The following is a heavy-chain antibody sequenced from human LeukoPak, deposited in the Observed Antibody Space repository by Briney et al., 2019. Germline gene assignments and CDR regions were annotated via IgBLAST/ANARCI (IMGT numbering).Heavy chain of an antibody. J-gene: IGHJ4*02. V-gene: IGHV4-39*01. CDR3: ARRFYSSSSFDY. D-gene: IGHD6-6*01. CDR1: GASISSNSYY. Sequence: SETLSLTCTVSGASISSNSYYWGWIRQPPGKGLESIVIYYSGGTYYNPSLKSRVTISVDTSKNQFSVKVRSVTAADSAVYYCARRFYSSSSFDYWGQGTLVTVSS. CDR2: IYYSGGT.